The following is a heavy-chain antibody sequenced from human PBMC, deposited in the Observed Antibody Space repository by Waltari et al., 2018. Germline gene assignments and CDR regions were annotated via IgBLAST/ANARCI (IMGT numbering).Heavy chain of an antibody. CDR3: ARDQSPYSSSWGPMNYFDY. CDR1: GYSISSGYY. D-gene: IGHD6-13*01. Sequence: QVQLQESGPGLVKPSETLSLTCTVSGYSISSGYYWGWIRQPPGKGLEWIGSIYHSGSTYYNPSLKSRVTISVDTSKNQFSLKLSSVTAADTAVYYCARDQSPYSSSWGPMNYFDYWGQGTLVTVSS. CDR2: IYHSGST. J-gene: IGHJ4*02. V-gene: IGHV4-38-2*02.